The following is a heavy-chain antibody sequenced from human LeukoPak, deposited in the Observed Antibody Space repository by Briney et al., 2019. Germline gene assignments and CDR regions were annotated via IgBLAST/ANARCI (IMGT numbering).Heavy chain of an antibody. CDR1: GFTFSSYG. V-gene: IGHV3-30*02. J-gene: IGHJ4*02. CDR3: ASLLGPDFWRDGEYDY. Sequence: GGSLRLSCAASGFTFSSYGMHWVRQAPGKGLEWVAFIRYDGSNKYYADSVKGRFTISRDNSKNTLYLQMNSLRAEDTAVYYCASLLGPDFWRDGEYDYWGQGALVTVSS. D-gene: IGHD3-3*01. CDR2: IRYDGSNK.